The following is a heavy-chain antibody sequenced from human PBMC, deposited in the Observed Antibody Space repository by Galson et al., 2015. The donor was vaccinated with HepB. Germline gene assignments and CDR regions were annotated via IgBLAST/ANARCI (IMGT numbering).Heavy chain of an antibody. J-gene: IGHJ4*02. CDR1: GFTFSSYS. D-gene: IGHD4-23*01. CDR2: ISSSSSYI. CDR3: ASSTVVTSPFDY. V-gene: IGHV3-21*01. Sequence: SLRLSCAASGFTFSSYSMNWVRQAPGKGLEWVSSISSSSSYIYYADSVKGRFTISRDNAKNSLYLQMNSLGAEDTAVYYCASSTVVTSPFDYWGQGTLATVSS.